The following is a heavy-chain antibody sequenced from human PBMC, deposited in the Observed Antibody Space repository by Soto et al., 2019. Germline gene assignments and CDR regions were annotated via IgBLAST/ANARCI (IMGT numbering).Heavy chain of an antibody. V-gene: IGHV4-31*01. CDR1: GGSISSGGYY. Sequence: QVQLQESGPGLVKPSQTLSLTCTVSGGSISSGGYYWSWIRQHPGKGLEWIGYIYYSGSTYYNPSLKSLITISVDTSKNQFSLKLSSVTAADTAVYSCARSSPVVTAPWGQGTLVTVSS. J-gene: IGHJ1*01. CDR3: ARSSPVVTAP. CDR2: IYYSGST. D-gene: IGHD2-21*02.